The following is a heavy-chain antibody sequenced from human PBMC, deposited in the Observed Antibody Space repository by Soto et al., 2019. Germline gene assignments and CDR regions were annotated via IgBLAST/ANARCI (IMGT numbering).Heavy chain of an antibody. CDR3: AREGVGGAWFGP. CDR2: IIPLSGTA. V-gene: IGHV1-69*13. D-gene: IGHD3-16*01. J-gene: IGHJ5*02. Sequence: SVKVSFKASGASFGSFVITWLRQAPGQGLEWVGGIIPLSGTANYAQRFQGRVTITAAESTNTAYMELNNLRSDDTAVYYCAREGVGGAWFGPWGQGTPVTVSS. CDR1: GASFGSFV.